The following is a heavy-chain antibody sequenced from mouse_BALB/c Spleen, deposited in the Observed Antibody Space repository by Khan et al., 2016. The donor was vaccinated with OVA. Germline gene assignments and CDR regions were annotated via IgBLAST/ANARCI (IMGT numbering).Heavy chain of an antibody. J-gene: IGHJ2*01. CDR3: AREEALYYFAY. D-gene: IGHD3-2*02. CDR2: IYPGTDNT. V-gene: IGHV1S132*01. CDR1: GYIFTNYW. Sequence: QVQLQQSGAELVRPGASVKLSCKTSGYIFTNYWIHWVKQRSGQGLEWIGRIYPGTDNTYYNENLKDKATLTADKSSSTAYMQLSSLKSEDSAVYFCAREEALYYFAYWGQGTTLTVSS.